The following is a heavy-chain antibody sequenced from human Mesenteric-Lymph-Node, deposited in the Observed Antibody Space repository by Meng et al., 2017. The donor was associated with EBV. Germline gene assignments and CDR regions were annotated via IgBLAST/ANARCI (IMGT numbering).Heavy chain of an antibody. V-gene: IGHV4-34*01. CDR3: ARGGVLSYYALDY. J-gene: IGHJ4*02. D-gene: IGHD1-26*01. CDR1: GGSFSGYY. Sequence: GQRRQWGAGLLKPSGTLALPCSVYGGSFSGYYWSWIRQPPGKGLEWIGEINHSGSTNYNPSLKSRVTISVDTSKNQFSLKLSSVTAADTAVYYCARGGVLSYYALDYWGQGTLVTVSS. CDR2: INHSGST.